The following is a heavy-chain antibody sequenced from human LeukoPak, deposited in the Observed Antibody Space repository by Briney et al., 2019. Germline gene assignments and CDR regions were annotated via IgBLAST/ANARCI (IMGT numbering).Heavy chain of an antibody. CDR2: ISSSSSTI. V-gene: IGHV3-48*04. Sequence: GGSLRLSCAASGFTFSSYSMNWVRQAPGKGLEWVSYISSSSSTIYYADSVKGRFTISRDNAKNSLYLQMNSLRAEDTAVYYCARETYYHILTGYPGPPPYYFDYWGQGTLVTVSS. CDR3: ARETYYHILTGYPGPPPYYFDY. J-gene: IGHJ4*02. CDR1: GFTFSSYS. D-gene: IGHD3-9*01.